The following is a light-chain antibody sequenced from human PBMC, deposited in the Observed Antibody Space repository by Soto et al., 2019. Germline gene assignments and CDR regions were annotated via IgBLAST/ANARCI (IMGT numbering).Light chain of an antibody. CDR2: EVT. CDR3: SSYTSISTLV. V-gene: IGLV2-14*01. Sequence: QSALTQPVSVSGSPGQSITISCTGTSSDVGGYSYVSWYQQHPGKAPKLMIYEVTKRPSGVSNRFSGSKSGNTASLTISGLQAEDESDYYCSSYTSISTLVFGGGTKVTVL. CDR1: SSDVGGYSY. J-gene: IGLJ2*01.